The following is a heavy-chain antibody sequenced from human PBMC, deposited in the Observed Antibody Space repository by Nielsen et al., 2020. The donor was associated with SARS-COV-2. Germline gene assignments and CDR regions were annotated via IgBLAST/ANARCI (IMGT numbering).Heavy chain of an antibody. V-gene: IGHV3-9*01. J-gene: IGHJ5*02. Sequence: SLKISCAASGFTFDDYAMHWVRQAPGKGLEWVSGISWNSGSIGYADSVKGRFTISRDNAKNSLYLQMNSLRAEDTAVYYCARDRGDGYNWFDPWGQGTLVTVSS. CDR2: ISWNSGSI. CDR3: ARDRGDGYNWFDP. CDR1: GFTFDDYA. D-gene: IGHD2-21*01.